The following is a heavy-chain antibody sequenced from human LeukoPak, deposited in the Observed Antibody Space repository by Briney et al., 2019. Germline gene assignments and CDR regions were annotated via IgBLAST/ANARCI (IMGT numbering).Heavy chain of an antibody. Sequence: GQSLKISCKDSRYSFTNYWIAWVRQMPGKGPEWMGIVYLADSDTKYSPSFQGQVTISADTSVNTAYLQWSSLKASDSAVYYCATSRGGDGYNSLDHWGQGTLVTVSS. CDR2: VYLADSDT. CDR1: RYSFTNYW. J-gene: IGHJ5*02. D-gene: IGHD5-24*01. V-gene: IGHV5-51*01. CDR3: ATSRGGDGYNSLDH.